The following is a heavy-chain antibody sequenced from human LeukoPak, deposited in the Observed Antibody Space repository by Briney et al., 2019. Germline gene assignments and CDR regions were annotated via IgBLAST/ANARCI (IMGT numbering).Heavy chain of an antibody. V-gene: IGHV3-30*18. Sequence: GGSLRLSCAASGFTFSGYWMHWVRQAPGKGLEWVAVISYDGSNKYYADSVKGRFTISRDNSKNTLYLQMNSLRGEDTAVYYCAKAVAAGGYHFYGMDVWGQGTTVTVSS. J-gene: IGHJ6*02. CDR2: ISYDGSNK. CDR3: AKAVAAGGYHFYGMDV. D-gene: IGHD6-13*01. CDR1: GFTFSGYW.